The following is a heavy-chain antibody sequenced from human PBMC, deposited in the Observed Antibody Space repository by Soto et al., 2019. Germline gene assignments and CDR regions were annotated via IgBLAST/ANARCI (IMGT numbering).Heavy chain of an antibody. CDR2: IWYDGSNK. CDR1: GFTFSSYG. J-gene: IGHJ3*02. D-gene: IGHD2-15*01. CDR3: ARDGLNWWDIATNRAFDI. Sequence: GGSLRLSCAASGFTFSSYGMHWVRQAPGKGLEWVAVIWYDGSNKYYADSVKGRFTISRDNSKNTLYLQMNSLRAEDTAVYYCARDGLNWWDIATNRAFDIWGQGTMVTVSS. V-gene: IGHV3-33*01.